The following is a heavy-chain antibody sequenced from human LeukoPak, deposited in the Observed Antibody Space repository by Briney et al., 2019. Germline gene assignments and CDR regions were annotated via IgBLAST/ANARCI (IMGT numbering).Heavy chain of an antibody. Sequence: GGSLRLSCAASGFTFSSYGMHWVPQAPGKGLEWVAVISYDGSNKYYADSVKGRFTISRDNSKNTLYLQMNSLRAEDTAVYYCAKEDYGGNPGWVDGMDVWGQGTTVTVSS. CDR2: ISYDGSNK. CDR3: AKEDYGGNPGWVDGMDV. D-gene: IGHD4-23*01. V-gene: IGHV3-30*18. CDR1: GFTFSSYG. J-gene: IGHJ6*02.